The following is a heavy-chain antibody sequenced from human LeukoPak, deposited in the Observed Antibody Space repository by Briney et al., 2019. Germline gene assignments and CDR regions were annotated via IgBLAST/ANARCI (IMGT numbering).Heavy chain of an antibody. Sequence: GGSLRLSCAASGFTFSNYGMHWVRQAPGKGLEWVAFIRYDGSNKYYADSVKGRFTISRDNSKNTLYLQMNSLRAEDTAVYYCAKDRSSWYPPFDYWGQGTLVTVSS. V-gene: IGHV3-30*02. D-gene: IGHD6-13*01. J-gene: IGHJ4*02. CDR3: AKDRSSWYPPFDY. CDR2: IRYDGSNK. CDR1: GFTFSNYG.